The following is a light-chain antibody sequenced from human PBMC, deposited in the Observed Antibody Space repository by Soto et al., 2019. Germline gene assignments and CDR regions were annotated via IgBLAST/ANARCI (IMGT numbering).Light chain of an antibody. CDR1: QTIRSNY. CDR3: QQYGISPWT. Sequence: ETVLTQSPGTLSLSPGERATLSCRASQTIRSNYLAWYRQTPGQAPRLLIYGASNRATGIADRFSGSGSGTDFTLIISTLEAEDFALYYRQQYGISPWTFGQGTKVEIK. J-gene: IGKJ1*01. CDR2: GAS. V-gene: IGKV3-20*01.